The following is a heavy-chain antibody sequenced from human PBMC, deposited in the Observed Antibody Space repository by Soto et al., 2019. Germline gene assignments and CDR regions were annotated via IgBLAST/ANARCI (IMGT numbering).Heavy chain of an antibody. CDR3: ARVINSGYDSSDMDV. J-gene: IGHJ6*03. Sequence: SETLSLTCTVSGGSISSYYWSWIRQPPGKGLEWIGYIYYSGSTNYNPSLKSRVTISVDTSKNQFSLKLSSVTAADTAVYYCARVINSGYDSSDMDVWGKGTTVTVSS. V-gene: IGHV4-59*01. D-gene: IGHD5-12*01. CDR2: IYYSGST. CDR1: GGSISSYY.